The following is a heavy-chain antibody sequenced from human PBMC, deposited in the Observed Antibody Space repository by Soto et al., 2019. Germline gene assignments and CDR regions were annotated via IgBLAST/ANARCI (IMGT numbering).Heavy chain of an antibody. J-gene: IGHJ4*02. CDR2: ISGSGGSP. D-gene: IGHD6-19*01. CDR3: AKEGPSGLYYFDY. Sequence: EVQLLESGGGLVQPGGSLRLSCAASGFTFSNYAMNWVRQAPGKGLEWGSTISGSGGSPYYADSVKGRFTISRDNSKNTLYLQMNSLRAGDSAIYYCAKEGPSGLYYFDYWGQGTLVTVSS. CDR1: GFTFSNYA. V-gene: IGHV3-23*01.